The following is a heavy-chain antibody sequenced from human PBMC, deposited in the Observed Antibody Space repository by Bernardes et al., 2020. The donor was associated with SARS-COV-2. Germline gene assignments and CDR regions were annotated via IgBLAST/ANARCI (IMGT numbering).Heavy chain of an antibody. CDR1: GFTFGSYW. J-gene: IGHJ4*02. D-gene: IGHD3-10*01. V-gene: IGHV3-7*03. Sequence: GGSLRLSCAASGFTFGSYWMNWVRQAPGKGLEWVANIKQDGSEQYYVDSVKGRFTISRDNAKNSLYLQMNSLRAEDTTVYYCARDPHRGGDYDYWGQGTLVTDAS. CDR2: IKQDGSEQ. CDR3: ARDPHRGGDYDY.